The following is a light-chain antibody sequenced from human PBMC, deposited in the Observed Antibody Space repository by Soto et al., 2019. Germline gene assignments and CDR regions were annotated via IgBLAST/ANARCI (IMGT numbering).Light chain of an antibody. CDR3: QQYSLYST. Sequence: DIQMTESPSTLSASVGARVTITCRASQSISSWLAWYQQRPGKAPKLRIYDASSLESGVPSRFSGSGSGTEFTLTISSMQPDDFATYYCQQYSLYSTFGQGTKVDIK. CDR2: DAS. V-gene: IGKV1-5*01. CDR1: QSISSW. J-gene: IGKJ1*01.